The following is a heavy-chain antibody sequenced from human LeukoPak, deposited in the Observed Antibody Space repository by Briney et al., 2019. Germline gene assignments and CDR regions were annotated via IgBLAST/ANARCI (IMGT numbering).Heavy chain of an antibody. J-gene: IGHJ4*02. CDR1: GGSISSGGYY. D-gene: IGHD2-15*01. V-gene: IGHV4-31*03. CDR2: IYYSGST. CDR3: ARIDCSGGSCYFDY. Sequence: PSETLSLTCTVSGGSISSGGYYWGWIRQHPGKGLEWIGYIYYSGSTYYSPSLKSRVTISVDTSKNQFSLKLSSVTAADTAVYYCARIDCSGGSCYFDYWGQGTLVTVSS.